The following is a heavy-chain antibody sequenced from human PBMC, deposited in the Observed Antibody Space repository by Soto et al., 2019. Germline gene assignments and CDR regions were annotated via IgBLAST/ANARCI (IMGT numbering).Heavy chain of an antibody. CDR1: GFTVSSNY. J-gene: IGHJ4*02. CDR3: ARGLLLWFGELFGGFDY. V-gene: IGHV3-53*04. CDR2: IYSGGST. D-gene: IGHD3-10*01. Sequence: GGSLRLSCAASGFTVSSNYMSWVRQAPGKGLEWVSVIYSGGSTYYADSVKGRFTISRHNSKNTLYLQMNSLRAEDTAVYYCARGLLLWFGELFGGFDYWGQGTLVTVSS.